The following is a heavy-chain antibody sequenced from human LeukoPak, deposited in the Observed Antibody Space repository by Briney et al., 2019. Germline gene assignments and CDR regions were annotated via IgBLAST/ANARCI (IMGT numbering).Heavy chain of an antibody. CDR2: INPSGGST. CDR3: ARAPIYYDSSGYYCDY. D-gene: IGHD3-22*01. J-gene: IGHJ4*02. Sequence: ASVKVSCKASGGTFSSHAISWVRQAPGQGLEWMGIINPSGGSTSYAQKFQGRVTMTRDTSTSTVYMELSSLRSEDTAVYYCARAPIYYDSSGYYCDYWGQGTLVTVSS. CDR1: GGTFSSHA. V-gene: IGHV1-46*01.